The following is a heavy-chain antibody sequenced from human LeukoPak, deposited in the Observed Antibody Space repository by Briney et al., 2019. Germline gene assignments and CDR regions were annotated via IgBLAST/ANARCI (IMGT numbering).Heavy chain of an antibody. J-gene: IGHJ4*02. CDR1: GFTFSSYW. CDR2: IKQDGSEK. D-gene: IGHD3-22*01. CDR3: ARDLEYYYDSSGYLY. Sequence: GGSLRLSCAASGFTFSSYWMSWVRQAPGKGLEWVANIKQDGSEKYYVDSVKGRFTISRDNAKNSLYLQMNSLRAEDTAVYYCARDLEYYYDSSGYLYWGQGTLATVSS. V-gene: IGHV3-7*01.